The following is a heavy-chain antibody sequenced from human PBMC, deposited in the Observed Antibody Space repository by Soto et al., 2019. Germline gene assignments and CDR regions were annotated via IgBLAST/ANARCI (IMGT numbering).Heavy chain of an antibody. J-gene: IGHJ6*02. CDR1: GFTFSSYG. CDR3: AKGREAGNVWYYYYGMDV. CDR2: ISYDGSNK. Sequence: TGGSLRLSCAASGFTFSSYGMHWVRQAPGKGLEWVAVISYDGSNKYYADSVKGRFTISRDNSKNTLYLQMNSLRAEDTAVYYCAKGREAGNVWYYYYGMDVWGQGTTVTVSS. D-gene: IGHD6-19*01. V-gene: IGHV3-30*18.